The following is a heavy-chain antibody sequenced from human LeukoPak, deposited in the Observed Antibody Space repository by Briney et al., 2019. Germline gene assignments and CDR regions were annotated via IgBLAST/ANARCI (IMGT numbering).Heavy chain of an antibody. CDR3: AKGSGWEASYFFYYMDV. CDR1: GFTFNSYG. D-gene: IGHD1-26*01. Sequence: GGSLRLSCAASGFTFNSYGIHWVRQAPGKGLEWVAFIRYDGSSKYYVDSVKGRFTISRDNSKNTLYLQMNSLRAEDTAVYFCAKGSGWEASYFFYYMDVWGKGTTVTISS. CDR2: IRYDGSSK. V-gene: IGHV3-30*02. J-gene: IGHJ6*03.